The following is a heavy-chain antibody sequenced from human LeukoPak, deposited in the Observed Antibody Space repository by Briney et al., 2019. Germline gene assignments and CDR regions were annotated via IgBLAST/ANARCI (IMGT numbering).Heavy chain of an antibody. CDR2: ISYDGTNQ. CDR1: GFSFSDYA. J-gene: IGHJ3*02. Sequence: GGSLRLSCAASGFSFSDYAMHWVRQAPGKGLEWVAVISYDGTNQYYADSVKGRFTISRDNSKNTLYVQMNSLRAEDTAVYYCARFIVGATRRRAFDIWGQGTMVTVSS. CDR3: ARFIVGATRRRAFDI. D-gene: IGHD1-26*01. V-gene: IGHV3-30-3*01.